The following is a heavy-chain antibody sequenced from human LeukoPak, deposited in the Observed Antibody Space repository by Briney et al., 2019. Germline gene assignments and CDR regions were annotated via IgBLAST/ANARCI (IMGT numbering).Heavy chain of an antibody. D-gene: IGHD6-6*01. CDR2: IYYSGST. V-gene: IGHV4-59*01. Sequence: SETLSLTCTVSGGSISSYYWSWIRQPPGKGLEWIGYIYYSGSTNYNPSLKSRVTISVDTSKNQFSLKLSSVTAADTAVYYCASSKQLASTMDVWGKGTTVTVSS. CDR3: ASSKQLASTMDV. J-gene: IGHJ6*03. CDR1: GGSISSYY.